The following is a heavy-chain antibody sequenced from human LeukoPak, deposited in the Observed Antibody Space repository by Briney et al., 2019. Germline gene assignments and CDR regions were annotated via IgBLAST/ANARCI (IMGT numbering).Heavy chain of an antibody. CDR2: IYSGGST. Sequence: PGGSLRLSCAASGFTVSSNYMSWVCQAPGKGLEWVSVIYSGGSTYYADSVKGRFTISRHNSKNTLYLQMNSLRAEDTAVYYCARVGSYGDYGVGDAFDIWGQGTMVTVSS. CDR3: ARVGSYGDYGVGDAFDI. J-gene: IGHJ3*02. V-gene: IGHV3-53*04. D-gene: IGHD4-17*01. CDR1: GFTVSSNY.